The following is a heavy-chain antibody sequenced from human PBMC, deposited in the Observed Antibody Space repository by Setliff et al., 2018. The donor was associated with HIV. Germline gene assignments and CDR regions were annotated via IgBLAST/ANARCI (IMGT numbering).Heavy chain of an antibody. V-gene: IGHV4-59*08. CDR2: IYYSGST. D-gene: IGHD3-22*01. Sequence: SETLSLTCTVSGASISSYYWSWIRQPPGKGLEWIGYIYYSGSTNYNPSLKSRVTISVDTSKNQFSLKLSSVTAADTAVYYCARSRRYYDSSGYYPGAFDIWGQGTVVTVSS. J-gene: IGHJ3*02. CDR1: GASISSYY. CDR3: ARSRRYYDSSGYYPGAFDI.